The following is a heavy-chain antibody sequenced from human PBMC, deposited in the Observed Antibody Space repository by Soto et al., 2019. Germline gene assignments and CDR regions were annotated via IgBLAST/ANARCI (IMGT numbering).Heavy chain of an antibody. CDR2: TYYRSTWGN. V-gene: IGHV6-1*01. D-gene: IGHD1-1*01. CDR1: GDTVSSSSAA. CDR3: ASQLAATGASGTFDY. J-gene: IGHJ4*02. Sequence: QVQLQQSGPGLVKPSQTLSLTCAISGDTVSSSSAAWTWIRQSPSRGLEWLGRTYYRSTWGNDYAISVKSRITIHLDPSYIQFYLHLNSVSPEDTAVYYCASQLAATGASGTFDYWGQGTLVTVAS.